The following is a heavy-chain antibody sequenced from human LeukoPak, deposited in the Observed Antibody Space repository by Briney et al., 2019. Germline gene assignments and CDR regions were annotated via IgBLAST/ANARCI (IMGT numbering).Heavy chain of an antibody. J-gene: IGHJ5*01. Sequence: HGVSLRLSCAASGVTFSDYGMHWVRQAPGKGLEWVAFIRNDGSYEYYPDSVKGRFTISRDNSRNALFLQMNSLRAEDTAVYYCAKGGSPSHNWFNSWGQGTLVTVSS. V-gene: IGHV3-30*02. CDR3: AKGGSPSHNWFNS. CDR1: GVTFSDYG. CDR2: IRNDGSYE. D-gene: IGHD2-15*01.